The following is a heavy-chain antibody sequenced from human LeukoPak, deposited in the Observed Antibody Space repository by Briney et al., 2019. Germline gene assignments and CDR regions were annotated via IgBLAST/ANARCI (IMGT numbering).Heavy chain of an antibody. CDR3: ARAAYSSTWYSRYFDL. D-gene: IGHD6-13*01. Sequence: RGSLRLSCAASGFTVSSNYMSWVRQAPGKGLEWVSVIYSGGSTYYADSVKGRFTISRDDSKNTLYLQMNSLRAGDTAVYYCARAAYSSTWYSRYFDLWGRGTLVTVSS. V-gene: IGHV3-66*01. CDR2: IYSGGST. CDR1: GFTVSSNY. J-gene: IGHJ2*01.